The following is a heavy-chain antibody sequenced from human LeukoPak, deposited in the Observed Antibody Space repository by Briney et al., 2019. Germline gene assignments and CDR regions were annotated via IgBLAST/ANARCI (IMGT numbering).Heavy chain of an antibody. CDR1: GGSISSYY. J-gene: IGHJ6*04. D-gene: IGHD6-13*01. V-gene: IGHV4-59*12. Sequence: PETLSLTCTVSGGSISSYYWSWVRQPPGKGLEWTGYIYYSGSTNYNPSLKSRVTISVDSSKTQFSLQLNSVTPEDTAVYYCAREQQPLYYYYGMDIWGKGTTVTVSS. CDR2: IYYSGST. CDR3: AREQQPLYYYYGMDI.